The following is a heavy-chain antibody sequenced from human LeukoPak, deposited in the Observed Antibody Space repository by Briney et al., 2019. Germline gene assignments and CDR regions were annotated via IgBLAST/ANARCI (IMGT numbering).Heavy chain of an antibody. CDR3: AREPYYGSGSFLDY. D-gene: IGHD3-10*01. CDR1: GGSISSSNW. J-gene: IGHJ4*02. CDR2: INHSGST. V-gene: IGHV4-4*02. Sequence: PSETLSLTCAVSGGSISSSNWWSWVRQPPGKGLEWIGEINHSGSTNYNPSLKSGVAISVDKSKNQFSLKLSSVTAADTAVYYCAREPYYGSGSFLDYWGQGTLVTVSS.